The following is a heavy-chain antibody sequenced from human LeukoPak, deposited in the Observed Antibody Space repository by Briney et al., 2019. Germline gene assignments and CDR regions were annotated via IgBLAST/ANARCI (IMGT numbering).Heavy chain of an antibody. CDR1: GITFSSYS. CDR3: AKDGSGYYLDY. V-gene: IGHV3-48*01. Sequence: GGSLRLSCGASGITFSSYSMNWVRQAPGRGLEWVSYISSSGSTKYYADSVKGRFTISRDNSKNTLYLQMNSLRAEDTAVYYCAKDGSGYYLDYWGQGTLVTVSS. CDR2: ISSSGSTK. J-gene: IGHJ4*02. D-gene: IGHD3-22*01.